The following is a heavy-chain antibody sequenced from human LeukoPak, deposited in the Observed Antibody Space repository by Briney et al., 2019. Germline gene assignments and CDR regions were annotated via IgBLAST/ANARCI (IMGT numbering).Heavy chain of an antibody. CDR2: INSDGRGT. CDR1: GFTFSSYW. CDR3: ARAGRGLRYFDWLTHGY. V-gene: IGHV3-74*01. J-gene: IGHJ4*02. Sequence: GGSLRLSCAASGFTFSSYWMHWVRQAPGKGLMWVSRINSDGRGTNYADSVKGRFTISRDNAKNTVYLQMNSLRVEDTAVYYCARAGRGLRYFDWLTHGYWGQGTLVTVSS. D-gene: IGHD3-9*01.